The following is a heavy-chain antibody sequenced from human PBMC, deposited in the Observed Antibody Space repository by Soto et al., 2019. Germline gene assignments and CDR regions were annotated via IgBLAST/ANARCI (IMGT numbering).Heavy chain of an antibody. D-gene: IGHD2-2*01. Sequence: PGGSLRLSCAASGFTFSDYYMSWIRQAPGKGLEWVSYISSSGSTIYYADSVKGRFTISRDNAKNSLYLQMNSLRAEDTAVYYCASLYCSSTSCPIDYWGQGTLVTVSS. CDR3: ASLYCSSTSCPIDY. CDR1: GFTFSDYY. CDR2: ISSSGSTI. V-gene: IGHV3-11*01. J-gene: IGHJ4*02.